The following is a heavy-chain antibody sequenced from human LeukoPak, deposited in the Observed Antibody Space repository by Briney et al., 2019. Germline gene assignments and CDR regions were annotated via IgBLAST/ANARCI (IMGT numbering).Heavy chain of an antibody. J-gene: IGHJ4*02. CDR2: IIPILGIA. D-gene: IGHD3-10*01. Sequence: SVKVSCKASGGTFSSYTISWVRQAPGQGLEWMGRIIPILGIANYAQEFQGRVTITADKSTSTAYMELSSLRSEDTAVYYCARDRGASTDYFDYWGQGTLVTVSS. CDR1: GGTFSSYT. CDR3: ARDRGASTDYFDY. V-gene: IGHV1-69*04.